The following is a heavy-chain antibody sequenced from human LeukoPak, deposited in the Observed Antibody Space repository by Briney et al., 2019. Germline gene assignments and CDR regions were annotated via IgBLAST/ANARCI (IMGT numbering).Heavy chain of an antibody. J-gene: IGHJ4*02. D-gene: IGHD6-19*01. V-gene: IGHV3-7*01. CDR3: ARIRYSCGWRLHDY. CDR2: ITKDGAEK. CDR1: ELTFGVYC. Sequence: GGSLRLSCAASELTFGVYCMTWVRQGPGKGLEWVATITKDGAEKYYEDSMKGRFTISRDNAKNTLYLQMNSLRAEDTAVYYCARIRYSCGWRLHDYWGQGTLVTVSS.